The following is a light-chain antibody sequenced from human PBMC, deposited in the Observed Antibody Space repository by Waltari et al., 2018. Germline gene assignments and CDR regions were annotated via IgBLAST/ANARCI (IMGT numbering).Light chain of an antibody. CDR2: WAS. Sequence: DIVMTQSPDSLAVSLGERATINCKSSQSVLYSSNNKNYLAWYQQNPGQPPKLPIYWASTRESGVPDRFSGSGSGTDFTLTISSLQAEDVAVYYCQQYYSTPLTFGGGTKVEIK. CDR3: QQYYSTPLT. J-gene: IGKJ4*01. V-gene: IGKV4-1*01. CDR1: QSVLYSSNNKNY.